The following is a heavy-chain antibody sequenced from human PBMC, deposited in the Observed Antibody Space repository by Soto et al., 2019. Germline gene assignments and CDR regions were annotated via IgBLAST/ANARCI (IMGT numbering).Heavy chain of an antibody. J-gene: IGHJ4*02. V-gene: IGHV4-59*08. CDR3: ARLTSGYYANFDY. CDR1: GGSISSYY. Sequence: SETLSLTCTVSGGSISSYYWSWVRQPPGNGLEWIGYIYYTGSFNYNPSLKCRVTISLDTSKNQFSLKLSSVTAAYTAVYYCARLTSGYYANFDYWGQGTLVTVSS. D-gene: IGHD3-22*01. CDR2: IYYTGSF.